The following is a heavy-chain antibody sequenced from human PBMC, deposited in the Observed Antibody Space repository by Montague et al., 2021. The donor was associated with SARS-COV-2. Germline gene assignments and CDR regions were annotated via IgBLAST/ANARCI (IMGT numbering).Heavy chain of an antibody. J-gene: IGHJ3*01. CDR1: GDSVSSKSAA. D-gene: IGHD5/OR15-5a*01. Sequence: CAISGDSVSSKSAAWNWIRQSPSRGLEWLGRTHYRSKRYTDYAVSVRSRITVNSDTSKNQVSLHLTSVTPDDTAVYFCARDLGISLSTGRVDAFDVWGQGTMVTVSS. CDR3: ARDLGISLSTGRVDAFDV. V-gene: IGHV6-1*01. CDR2: THYRSKRYT.